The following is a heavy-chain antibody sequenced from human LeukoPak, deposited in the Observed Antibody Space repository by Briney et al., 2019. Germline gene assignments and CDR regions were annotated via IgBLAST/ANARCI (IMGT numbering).Heavy chain of an antibody. V-gene: IGHV4-31*11. CDR3: ARDPRLRGDAFDI. J-gene: IGHJ3*02. D-gene: IGHD5-12*01. CDR2: IYYSGST. CDR1: GGSFSGYY. Sequence: PSETLSLTCAVYGGSFSGYYWSWIRQHPGKGPEWNGYIYYSGSTYYNPSLKSRVTISVDTSKNQFSLKLSSVTAADTAVYYCARDPRLRGDAFDIWGQGTMVTVSS.